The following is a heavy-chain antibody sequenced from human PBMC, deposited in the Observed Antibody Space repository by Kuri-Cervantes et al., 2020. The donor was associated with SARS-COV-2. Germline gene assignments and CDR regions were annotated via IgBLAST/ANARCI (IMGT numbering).Heavy chain of an antibody. CDR3: ARHVVSGWSGYFDY. D-gene: IGHD3-3*01. J-gene: IGHJ4*02. CDR2: IYYSGST. V-gene: IGHV4-39*01. CDR1: GGSISSSSYY. Sequence: GSLRLFCTVSGGSISSSSYYWGWIRQPPGKGLEWIGSIYYSGSTYYNPSLKSRVTISVDTSKNQFSLKLSSVTAADTAVYYCARHVVSGWSGYFDYWGQGTLVTVSS.